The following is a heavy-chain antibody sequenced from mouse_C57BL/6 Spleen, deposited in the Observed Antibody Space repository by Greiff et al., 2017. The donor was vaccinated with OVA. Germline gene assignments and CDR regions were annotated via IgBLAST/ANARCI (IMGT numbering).Heavy chain of an antibody. D-gene: IGHD2-4*01. J-gene: IGHJ3*01. CDR3: TRAGDYDAWFAY. CDR1: GFTFSSYA. V-gene: IGHV5-9-1*02. CDR2: ISSGGDYI. Sequence: EVKLMESGEGLVKPGGSLKLSCAASGFTFSSYAMSWVRQTPEKRLEWVAYISSGGDYIYYADTVKGRFTISRDNARNTLYLQMSSLKSEDTAMYYCTRAGDYDAWFAYWGQGTLVTVSA.